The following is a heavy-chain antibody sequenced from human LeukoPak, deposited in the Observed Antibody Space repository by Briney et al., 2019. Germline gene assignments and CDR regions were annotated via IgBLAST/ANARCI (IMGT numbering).Heavy chain of an antibody. Sequence: PGGSRRLSGAAPGLTFSEYAMSWGRQFPGKGREWGSTIGLMGGSTNYADSVKGRFTISRDNSTKTLSLQSNSLRADDTAVYNFAKGRVGTNGVLEHWGQGTLVTVSS. CDR3: AKGRVGTNGVLEH. CDR2: IGLMGGST. D-gene: IGHD1-26*01. J-gene: IGHJ1*01. V-gene: IGHV3-23*01. CDR1: GLTFSEYA.